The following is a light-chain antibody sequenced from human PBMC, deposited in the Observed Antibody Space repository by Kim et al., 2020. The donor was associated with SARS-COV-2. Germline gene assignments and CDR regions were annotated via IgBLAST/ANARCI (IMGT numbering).Light chain of an antibody. CDR2: GAS. Sequence: SVSPGERAPLSCRASPSVSSNLAWYQQKPGQAPRLLIYGASTRATGIPARFSGSGSGTEFTLTISSLQSEDFAVYYCQQYNNWMYTFGQGTKLEI. CDR3: QQYNNWMYT. J-gene: IGKJ2*01. V-gene: IGKV3-15*01. CDR1: PSVSSN.